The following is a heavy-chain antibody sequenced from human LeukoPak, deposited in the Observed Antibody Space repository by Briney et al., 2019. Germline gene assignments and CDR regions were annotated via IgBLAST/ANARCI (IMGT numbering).Heavy chain of an antibody. CDR2: IYYSGTT. V-gene: IGHV4-59*01. CDR1: GASIISSY. CDR3: ARDYGPFGV. Sequence: PSETLSLTCTVSGASIISSYWSWIRQPPGKGLECIGYIYYSGTTNYNPSLKNRVTMSVDASNNQFSLKLRPVTAADSAVYYCARDYGPFGVWGQGTTVIVSS. D-gene: IGHD3-10*01. J-gene: IGHJ6*02.